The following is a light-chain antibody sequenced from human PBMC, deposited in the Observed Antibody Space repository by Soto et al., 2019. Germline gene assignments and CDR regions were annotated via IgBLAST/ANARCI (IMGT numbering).Light chain of an antibody. Sequence: QSVLTQPASVSGSPGQSITISCTGTSSDVGGYNYVSWYQQHPGKAPKLMIYDVSNRPSGVSNRFSGSKSGNTASLTISGLQAEDEADYYCSSYTSSSTPRYVFGTGTKVPS. CDR3: SSYTSSSTPRYV. V-gene: IGLV2-14*01. J-gene: IGLJ1*01. CDR2: DVS. CDR1: SSDVGGYNY.